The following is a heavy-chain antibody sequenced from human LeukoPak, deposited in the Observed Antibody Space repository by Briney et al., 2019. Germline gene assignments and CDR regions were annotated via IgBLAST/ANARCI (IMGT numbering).Heavy chain of an antibody. Sequence: GGSLRLSCAASGFTFSSYSMNWVRQAPGKGLEWVSYISSSSSTMYYADSVKGRFTISRDNAMNSLYLQMNSLRAEDTAVYYCARDLFYYGSGSFDYWGQGTLVTVSS. V-gene: IGHV3-48*01. CDR2: ISSSSSTM. D-gene: IGHD3-10*01. CDR1: GFTFSSYS. CDR3: ARDLFYYGSGSFDY. J-gene: IGHJ4*02.